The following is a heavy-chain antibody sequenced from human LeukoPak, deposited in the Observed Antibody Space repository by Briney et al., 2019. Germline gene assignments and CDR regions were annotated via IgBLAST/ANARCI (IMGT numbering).Heavy chain of an antibody. D-gene: IGHD3-10*01. J-gene: IGHJ4*02. CDR3: AKDGVGSGYYYDN. CDR1: GFTFSNYE. V-gene: IGHV3-48*03. CDR2: ISGSGDTI. Sequence: PGGSLRLSCSTSGFTFSNYEMNWVRQAPGKGLEWVAHISGSGDTIYYTDSVKGRFTISRDNARSSLYLQMNSLRAEDTAVYYCAKDGVGSGYYYDNWGQGNLVTVSS.